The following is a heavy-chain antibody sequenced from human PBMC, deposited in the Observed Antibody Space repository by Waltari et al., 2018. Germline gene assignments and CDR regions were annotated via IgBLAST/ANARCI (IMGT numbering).Heavy chain of an antibody. Sequence: QVLLQQWGAGLLKPSETLSLTCAVYGGSFSGYYWTWIRQPPGKGLEWIGEINQSGSTNYNPSLKSRVTMSVDTSKNQFSLNLSSVTAADTAVYYCARGRNYTGHLHDYWGQGNMVTVSS. CDR3: ARGRNYTGHLHDY. J-gene: IGHJ4*02. V-gene: IGHV4-34*01. D-gene: IGHD1-7*01. CDR1: GGSFSGYY. CDR2: INQSGST.